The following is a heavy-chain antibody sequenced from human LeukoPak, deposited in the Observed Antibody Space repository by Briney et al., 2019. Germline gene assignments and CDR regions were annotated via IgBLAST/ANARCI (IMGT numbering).Heavy chain of an antibody. CDR1: GYTFTSYG. Sequence: ASVKVSCKASGYTFTSYGISWVGQAPGQGLEWMGWISAYNGNTNYAQKLQGRVTMTTDTSTSTAYMELRSLRSDDTAVYYCARIASSSWYLGYFDYWGQGTLVTVSS. V-gene: IGHV1-18*01. D-gene: IGHD6-13*01. CDR2: ISAYNGNT. CDR3: ARIASSSWYLGYFDY. J-gene: IGHJ4*02.